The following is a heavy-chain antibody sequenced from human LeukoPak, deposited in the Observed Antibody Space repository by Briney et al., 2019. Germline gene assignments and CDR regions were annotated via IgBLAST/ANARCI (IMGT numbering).Heavy chain of an antibody. CDR1: AYTFTSYA. Sequence: GASVKVSCKASAYTFTSYAISWVRQAPGQGLEWMGIINPSGGSTSYAQKFQGRVTMTRDTSTSTVYMELSSLRSEDTAVYYCARDGGALSYYYDSSGYYIDYWGQGTLVTVSS. D-gene: IGHD3-22*01. V-gene: IGHV1-46*01. J-gene: IGHJ4*02. CDR3: ARDGGALSYYYDSSGYYIDY. CDR2: INPSGGST.